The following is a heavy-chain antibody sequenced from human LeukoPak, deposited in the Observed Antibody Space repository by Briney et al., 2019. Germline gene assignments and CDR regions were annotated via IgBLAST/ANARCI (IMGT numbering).Heavy chain of an antibody. Sequence: PGRSLRLSCAASGFTFSSYGMHWVRQAPGKGLEWGAVISYDGSNKYYADSVKGRFTISRDNSKNTLYLQMNRLRAEDTAVYYCAKCQDPLEYYYDSSGSEWGAFDIWGQGKMVTVSS. D-gene: IGHD3-22*01. V-gene: IGHV3-30*18. J-gene: IGHJ3*02. CDR1: GFTFSSYG. CDR3: AKCQDPLEYYYDSSGSEWGAFDI. CDR2: ISYDGSNK.